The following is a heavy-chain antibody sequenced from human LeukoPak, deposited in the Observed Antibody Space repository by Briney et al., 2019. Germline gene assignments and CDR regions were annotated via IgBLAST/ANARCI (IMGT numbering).Heavy chain of an antibody. CDR2: ISSSSSYI. CDR3: ARDLYSYGINNFDY. Sequence: GGSLRLSCAASGFTFSSYAMSWVRQAPGKGLEWVSSISSSSSYIYYADSVKGRFTISRDNAKNSLYLQMNSLRAEDTAVYYCARDLYSYGINNFDYWGQGTLVTVSS. CDR1: GFTFSSYA. J-gene: IGHJ4*02. D-gene: IGHD5-18*01. V-gene: IGHV3-21*01.